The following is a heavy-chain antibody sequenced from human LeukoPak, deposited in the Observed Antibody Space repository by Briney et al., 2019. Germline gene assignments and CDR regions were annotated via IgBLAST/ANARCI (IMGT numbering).Heavy chain of an antibody. D-gene: IGHD3-16*02. CDR1: GGSINNYY. Sequence: SETLSLTCTVSGGSINNYYWIWIRQPPGKGLEWIGYIHYSGRTNYNPSLKSRVTISVDTSKNQFSLKLSSVTAADTAVYYCARGHGRRYDYVWGSYRYTGFDYWGQGTLVTVSS. CDR2: IHYSGRT. V-gene: IGHV4-59*12. J-gene: IGHJ4*02. CDR3: ARGHGRRYDYVWGSYRYTGFDY.